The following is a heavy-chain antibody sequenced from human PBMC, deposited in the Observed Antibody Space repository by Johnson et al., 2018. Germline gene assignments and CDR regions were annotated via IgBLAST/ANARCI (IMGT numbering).Heavy chain of an antibody. CDR3: ARDLDLHF. V-gene: IGHV3-66*02. CDR1: GFTISNNY. CDR2: IYSGGNT. Sequence: VQLQESGGALVQPGGSLRLSCSASGFTISNNYMSWVRQAPGKGPEWVSVIYSGGNTYYTDSVKGRFTISSDNSKNTLYLQMNSLRPDDTAVYYCARDLDLHFWCQVTMVTVSS. J-gene: IGHJ3*01.